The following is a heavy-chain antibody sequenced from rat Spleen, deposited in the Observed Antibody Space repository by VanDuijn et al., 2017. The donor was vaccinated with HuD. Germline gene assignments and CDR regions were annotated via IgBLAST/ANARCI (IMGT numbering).Heavy chain of an antibody. J-gene: IGHJ1*01. D-gene: IGHD2-2*01. Sequence: EVQLVESGGGLVQPGRSLKLSCAASGFTFSDYYMAGVRQAPTKGLEWVATIRSDGGRNFYRDSVKGRFSISRDDAKSTLYLQMDSLRSEDTATYHCARAGYLRDWYFDFWGPGAMVTVSS. V-gene: IGHV5-7*01. CDR3: ARAGYLRDWYFDF. CDR2: IRSDGGRN. CDR1: GFTFSDYY.